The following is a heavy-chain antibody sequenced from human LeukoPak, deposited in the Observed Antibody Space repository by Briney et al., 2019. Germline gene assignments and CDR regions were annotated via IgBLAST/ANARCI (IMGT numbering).Heavy chain of an antibody. J-gene: IGHJ3*02. CDR2: IYSEGTT. CDR1: GFPVNTNY. D-gene: IGHD2-2*01. Sequence: GGSLRLSCAASGFPVNTNYLTWVRQAPGKGLEWVSVIYSEGTTHYADSVKGRFTISRDNSKNTLYLQMNSLRAEDTAVYYCAKAYYQLGAFDIWGQGTMVTVSS. CDR3: AKAYYQLGAFDI. V-gene: IGHV3-53*05.